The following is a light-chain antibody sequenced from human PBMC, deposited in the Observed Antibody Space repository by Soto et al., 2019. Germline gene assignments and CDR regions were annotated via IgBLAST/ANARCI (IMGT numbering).Light chain of an antibody. CDR2: KAS. V-gene: IGKV1-5*03. Sequence: DIQMTQSPSTLSASVGDRVIITCRASQSISSWLAWYQQKPGKAPKLLIYKASSLESGVPSRFSGSGSGTEFTLTISSLQPDDFATYYCQQYNSYPYTFGQGTNLEIK. J-gene: IGKJ2*01. CDR3: QQYNSYPYT. CDR1: QSISSW.